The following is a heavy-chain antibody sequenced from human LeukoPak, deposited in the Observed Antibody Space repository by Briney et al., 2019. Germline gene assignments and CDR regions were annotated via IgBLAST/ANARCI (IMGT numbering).Heavy chain of an antibody. V-gene: IGHV1-2*06. Sequence: GASVKVSCKASGYTFTGYYMHWLRQAPGQGLEWMGRINPNSGGTNYAQKFQGRVTMTRDTSISTAYMELSRLRSDDTAVYYCARETKVGTTSWFDPCGQGTLVTVSS. CDR2: INPNSGGT. D-gene: IGHD1-7*01. CDR3: ARETKVGTTSWFDP. CDR1: GYTFTGYY. J-gene: IGHJ5*02.